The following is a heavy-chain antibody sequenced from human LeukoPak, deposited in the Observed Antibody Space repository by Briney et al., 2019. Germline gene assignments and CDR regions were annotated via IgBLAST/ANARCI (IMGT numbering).Heavy chain of an antibody. CDR2: INPNSGVT. V-gene: IGHV1-2*06. D-gene: IGHD2-15*01. CDR3: ARGLVAAPFDY. J-gene: IGHJ4*02. CDR1: GYTFTGYY. Sequence: ASVKVSCKASGYTFTGYYMHWVRQAPGQGREWMGRINPNSGVTKYAQKFQGRVTMTRDTSISTAYMELSRLRSDDTAVYYCARGLVAAPFDYWGQGTLVTVSS.